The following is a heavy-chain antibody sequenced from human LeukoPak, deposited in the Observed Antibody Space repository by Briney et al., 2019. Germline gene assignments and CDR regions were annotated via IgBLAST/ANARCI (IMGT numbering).Heavy chain of an antibody. CDR3: ANLIVVVPAASSVYGMDV. V-gene: IGHV3-11*01. J-gene: IGHJ6*02. D-gene: IGHD2-2*01. CDR2: ISSSGSTI. CDR1: GFTFSDYY. Sequence: PGGSLRLSCAASGFTFSDYYMSWIRQAPGKGLEWVSYISSSGSTIYYADSVKGRFTISRDNAKNSLYLQMNSLRAEDTAVYYCANLIVVVPAASSVYGMDVWGQGTTVTVSS.